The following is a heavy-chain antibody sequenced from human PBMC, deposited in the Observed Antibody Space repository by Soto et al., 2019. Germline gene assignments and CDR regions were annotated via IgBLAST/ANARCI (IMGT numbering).Heavy chain of an antibody. J-gene: IGHJ6*02. CDR2: IGTAGDT. Sequence: GGSLRLSCAASGFPFSSYDMHWVRQATGKGLEWVSAIGTAGDTYYPGSVKGRFTISRENAKNSLYLQMNSLRAEDTAVYYCARLYREGYCSSTSCYGMDVWGQGTTVTVSS. V-gene: IGHV3-13*01. CDR3: ARLYREGYCSSTSCYGMDV. CDR1: GFPFSSYD. D-gene: IGHD2-2*01.